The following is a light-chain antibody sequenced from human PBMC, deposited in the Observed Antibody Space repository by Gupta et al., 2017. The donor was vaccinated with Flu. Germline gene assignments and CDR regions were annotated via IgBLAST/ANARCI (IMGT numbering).Light chain of an antibody. CDR2: GAS. J-gene: IGKJ1*01. Sequence: EIVLTQSPGTLSLSPGERATLSCRASQSVSSSYLAWYQQKPCQAARLLNYGASSRATGNQTRFGGREAGADFPRTIRMLIPEIFAVYLRQQDSTAPWTFGQGTRLEIE. CDR3: QQDSTAPWT. V-gene: IGKV3-20*01. CDR1: QSVSSSY.